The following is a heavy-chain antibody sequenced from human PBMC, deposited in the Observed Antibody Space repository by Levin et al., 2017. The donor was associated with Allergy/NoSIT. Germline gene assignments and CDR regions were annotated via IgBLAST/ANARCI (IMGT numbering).Heavy chain of an antibody. J-gene: IGHJ4*02. CDR1: GFTFSSYG. D-gene: IGHD4-17*01. CDR3: ASLDYGDYPLDY. CDR2: IWYDGSNK. Sequence: GGSLRLSCAASGFTFSSYGMHWVRQAPGKGLEWVAVIWYDGSNKYYADSVKGRFTISRDNSKNTLYLQMNSLRAEDTAVYYCASLDYGDYPLDYWGQGTLVTVSS. V-gene: IGHV3-33*01.